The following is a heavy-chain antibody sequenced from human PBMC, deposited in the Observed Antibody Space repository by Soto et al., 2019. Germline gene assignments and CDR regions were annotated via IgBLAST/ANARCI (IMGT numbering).Heavy chain of an antibody. Sequence: ASVKVSCKASGYTFTSYGISWVRQAPGQGLEWMGWISSYNGNTNYAQKVQGRVTLTTDTSTSTTYMELRSLRSDDTAVYYCARGPRYCSTTTCFSGVTWFDPWGQGTLVTVSS. CDR3: ARGPRYCSTTTCFSGVTWFDP. CDR2: ISSYNGNT. V-gene: IGHV1-18*04. D-gene: IGHD2-2*01. CDR1: GYTFTSYG. J-gene: IGHJ5*02.